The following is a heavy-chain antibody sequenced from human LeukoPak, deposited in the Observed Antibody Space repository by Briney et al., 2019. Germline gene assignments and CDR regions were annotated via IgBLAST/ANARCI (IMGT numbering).Heavy chain of an antibody. Sequence: GGYLRLSCAASGFTFSSYEMNWVRQAPGKGLEWVSYISGSGNTIFYADSVRGRFTISRDNAKNSLYLQMNSLRAEDTAVYYCARADQRIFDYWGQGTLVTVSS. D-gene: IGHD2/OR15-2a*01. CDR3: ARADQRIFDY. J-gene: IGHJ4*02. V-gene: IGHV3-48*03. CDR1: GFTFSSYE. CDR2: ISGSGNTI.